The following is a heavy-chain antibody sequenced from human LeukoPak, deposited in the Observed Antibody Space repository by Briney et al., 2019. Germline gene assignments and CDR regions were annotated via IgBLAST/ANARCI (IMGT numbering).Heavy chain of an antibody. CDR1: GFTFSGSA. V-gene: IGHV3-73*01. CDR3: AKKRGSGYDWAFDY. D-gene: IGHD5-12*01. J-gene: IGHJ4*02. CDR2: IRSKANSYAT. Sequence: GGSLRLSCAASGFTFSGSAMHWVRQASGKGLEWVGRIRSKANSYATAYAASVKGRFTISRDDSKNTAYLQMNSLKTEDTAVYYCAKKRGSGYDWAFDYWGQGTLVTVSS.